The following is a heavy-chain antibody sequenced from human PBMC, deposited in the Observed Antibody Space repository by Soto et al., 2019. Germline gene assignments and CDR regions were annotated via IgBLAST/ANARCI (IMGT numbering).Heavy chain of an antibody. Sequence: PSETLSLTCTVSGGSISSSSWSWIRQAPGKGLEWIAYIYHIGSTDYNPSLKSRATTSVDSSKNQFSLKLSSVAAADTAVYFCARLMSTLTLGVLDIWGQGTKVTVSS. D-gene: IGHD4-17*01. CDR3: ARLMSTLTLGVLDI. CDR2: IYHIGST. J-gene: IGHJ3*02. CDR1: GGSISSSS. V-gene: IGHV4-59*01.